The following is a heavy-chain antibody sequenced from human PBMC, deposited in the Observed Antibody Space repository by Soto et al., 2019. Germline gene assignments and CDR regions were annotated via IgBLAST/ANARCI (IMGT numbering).Heavy chain of an antibody. CDR3: AREYSSGPPHFDY. J-gene: IGHJ4*02. Sequence: PGGSLRLSCAASGFTFSSYSMNWVRQAPGKGLEWVSSISSSSSYIYYADSVKGRFTISRDNAKNSLYLQMNSLRAEDTAVYYCAREYSSGPPHFDYWGQGTLVTVSS. D-gene: IGHD6-19*01. CDR1: GFTFSSYS. V-gene: IGHV3-21*01. CDR2: ISSSSSYI.